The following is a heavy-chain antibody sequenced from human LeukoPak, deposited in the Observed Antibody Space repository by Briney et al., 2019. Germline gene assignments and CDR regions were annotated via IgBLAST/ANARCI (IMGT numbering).Heavy chain of an antibody. D-gene: IGHD6-19*01. CDR1: GFNFGSYS. CDR3: ARSSAGSSGWYDAFDI. CDR2: MSADSATT. V-gene: IGHV3-48*04. J-gene: IGHJ3*02. Sequence: GGSLRLSCAASGFNFGSYSMTWVRQAPGKGLEWVSVMSADSATTFYADSVKGRFTISRDNAKNSLYLQMNSLRAEDTAVYYCARSSAGSSGWYDAFDIWGQGTMVTVSS.